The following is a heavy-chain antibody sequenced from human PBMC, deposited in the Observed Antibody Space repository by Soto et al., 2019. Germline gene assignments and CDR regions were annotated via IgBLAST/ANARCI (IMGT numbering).Heavy chain of an antibody. Sequence: EVQLLESGGGLVQPGGSLRLSCAASGFTFSSYAMSWVRQAPGKGLEWVSASSGSGGSTYYADSVKGRFTISRDNSKTTLYLQMNSLRAEDTAVYYCEKGYMVPYDYWGQGTLVTVSS. CDR1: GFTFSSYA. CDR2: SSGSGGST. CDR3: EKGYMVPYDY. J-gene: IGHJ4*02. D-gene: IGHD3-10*01. V-gene: IGHV3-23*01.